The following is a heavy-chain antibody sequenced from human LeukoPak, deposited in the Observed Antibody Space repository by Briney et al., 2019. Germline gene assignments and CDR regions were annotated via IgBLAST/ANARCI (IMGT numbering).Heavy chain of an antibody. CDR2: ISSSGSGGNT. CDR1: GVTLGTYA. V-gene: IGHV3-23*01. Sequence: PGGSLRLSCAASGVTLGTYAMSWARQAPGKGLEWVSGISSSGSGGNTYYADSVKGRFTISRDSSKNTLFLHMNTLRAEDTAMYYCAKDSQSHAWSQFDCWGQGALVTVSS. CDR3: AKDSQSHAWSQFDC. D-gene: IGHD2-15*01. J-gene: IGHJ4*02.